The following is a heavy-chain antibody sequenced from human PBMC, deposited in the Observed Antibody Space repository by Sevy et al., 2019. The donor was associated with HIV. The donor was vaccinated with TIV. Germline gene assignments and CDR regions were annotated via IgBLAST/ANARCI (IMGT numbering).Heavy chain of an antibody. J-gene: IGHJ4*02. V-gene: IGHV3-23*01. CDR1: GFTFSSYA. CDR3: AKDSYYDFWSGPPDY. CDR2: ISGSGGST. D-gene: IGHD3-3*01. Sequence: GGSLRLSCAASGFTFSSYAMSWVRQAPGKGLEWVSAISGSGGSTYYAYSVKGRFTISRDNSKNTLYLQMNSLRAEDTAVYYCAKDSYYDFWSGPPDYWGQGTLVTSPQ.